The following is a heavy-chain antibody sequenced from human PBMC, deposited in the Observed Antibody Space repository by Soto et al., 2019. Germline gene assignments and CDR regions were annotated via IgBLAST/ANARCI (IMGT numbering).Heavy chain of an antibody. CDR2: INPNVGST. D-gene: IGHD6-13*01. CDR1: GYIFINYY. V-gene: IGHV1-46*01. Sequence: QVHLVQSGAEVKKPGASVKVSCKASGYIFINYYIHWVRQAPGQGLEWIGIINPNVGSTNYAQKFKVRVSMARDTSTSTVYMYMGSLSSDYTAVYYCSRDLAAADYWGQGTLVSVS. CDR3: SRDLAAADY. J-gene: IGHJ4*02.